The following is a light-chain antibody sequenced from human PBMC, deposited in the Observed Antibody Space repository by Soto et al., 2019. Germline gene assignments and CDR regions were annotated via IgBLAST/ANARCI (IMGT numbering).Light chain of an antibody. J-gene: IGLJ3*02. CDR1: SSDVGGYNY. CDR2: EVN. Sequence: QSALTQPASVSGSPGQSITISCTGTSSDVGGYNYVSWYQQHPGKAPKLMIYEVNNRHSGVSNRFSGSKSGNTAPLTISGLQAEDEADYYCSSYTSINTWVFGGGTKLTVL. V-gene: IGLV2-14*01. CDR3: SSYTSINTWV.